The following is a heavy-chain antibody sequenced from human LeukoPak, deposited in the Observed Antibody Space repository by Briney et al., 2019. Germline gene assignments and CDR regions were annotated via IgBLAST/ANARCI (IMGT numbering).Heavy chain of an antibody. CDR3: ARSELLWFGKVNSGFDS. J-gene: IGHJ4*02. D-gene: IGHD3-10*01. CDR2: VYYSGST. CDR1: GGSISSGDYY. Sequence: SETLSLTCTVSGGSISSGDYYWSWIRQPPGKGLEWIGYVYYSGSTNYNPSLMSRVTISVDTSENQFSLKLNSVTAADTAMYYCARSELLWFGKVNSGFDSWGQGTLVTVSS. V-gene: IGHV4-61*08.